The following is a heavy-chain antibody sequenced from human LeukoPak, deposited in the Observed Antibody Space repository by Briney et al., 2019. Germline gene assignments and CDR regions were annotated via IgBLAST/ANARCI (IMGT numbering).Heavy chain of an antibody. CDR1: GGSFSGYY. CDR2: INHSGST. CDR3: GRSAYLDY. Sequence: PSETLSLTCAVYGGSFSGYYWSWIRQPPGRGLEWIGEINHSGSTNYNPSLKSRVTISVDTSKNQFSLNLSSVTAADTAVYYCGRSAYLDYWGQGTLVTVSS. D-gene: IGHD6-13*01. V-gene: IGHV4-34*01. J-gene: IGHJ4*02.